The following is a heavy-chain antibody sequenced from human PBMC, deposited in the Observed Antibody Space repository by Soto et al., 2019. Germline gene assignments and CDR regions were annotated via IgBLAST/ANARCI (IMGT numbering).Heavy chain of an antibody. J-gene: IGHJ6*02. Sequence: PVGSLRLSCVGSGFTFSTYSINWVRQAPGKGLEWASSISSRSDIYYADSVKGRFTISRDNTKNSVSLQMNSLRAEDTAVYYCAREYTAWPLAYGLDVWGQGTTVTVSS. CDR3: AREYTAWPLAYGLDV. CDR1: GFTFSTYS. D-gene: IGHD2-2*02. CDR2: ISSRSDI. V-gene: IGHV3-21*01.